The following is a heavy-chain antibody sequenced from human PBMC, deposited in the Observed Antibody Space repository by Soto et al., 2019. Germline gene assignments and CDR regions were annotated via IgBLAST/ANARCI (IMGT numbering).Heavy chain of an antibody. V-gene: IGHV3-23*01. J-gene: IGHJ5*02. CDR2: ISTSGAIR. CDR3: AKDRA. CDR1: GFTVSNNY. Sequence: GGSLRLSCAASGFTVSNNYMSWVRQAPGKGLEWVSTISTSGAIRYYADSVKGRFTISRDNFKNTLYLQMNSLRAEDTAVYYCAKDRAWGQGTLVTVSS.